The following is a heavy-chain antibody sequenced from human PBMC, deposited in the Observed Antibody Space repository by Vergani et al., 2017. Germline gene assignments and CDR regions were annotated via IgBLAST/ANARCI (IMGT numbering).Heavy chain of an antibody. J-gene: IGHJ4*02. D-gene: IGHD5-24*01. CDR1: GFTFRTYG. CDR2: ISYDGTNN. CDR3: AKDLREMATIGYLDY. V-gene: IGHV3-30*18. Sequence: QVQLVESGGGVVQPGRSLRLSCAASGFTFRTYGTHWVRQAPGKGLEWVAVISYDGTNNYYADSVKGRFTISRDNSKNALYLQMNSLRAEDTAVYYCAKDLREMATIGYLDYWGQGTLVTVSS.